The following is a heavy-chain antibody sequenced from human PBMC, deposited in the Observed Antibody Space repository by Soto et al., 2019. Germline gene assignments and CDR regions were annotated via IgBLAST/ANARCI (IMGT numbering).Heavy chain of an antibody. Sequence: ASVKVSCKASGGTFSSYTISWVRQAPGQGLEWMGRIIPILGIANYAQKFQGRVTITADKSTSTAYMELSSLRSEDTAVYYCARRGARGGNDAFDIWGRGTMVTVSS. CDR3: ARRGARGGNDAFDI. D-gene: IGHD3-10*01. J-gene: IGHJ3*02. CDR2: IIPILGIA. CDR1: GGTFSSYT. V-gene: IGHV1-69*02.